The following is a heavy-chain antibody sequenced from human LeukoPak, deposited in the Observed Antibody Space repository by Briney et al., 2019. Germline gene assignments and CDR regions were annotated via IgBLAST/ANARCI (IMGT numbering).Heavy chain of an antibody. V-gene: IGHV1-2*02. Sequence: GASVKVSRKASGYTFTGYYMHWVRQAPGQGLEWMGWINPNSGGTNYAQKFQGRVTMTRDTSISTAYMELSRLRSDDTAVYYCARDKTHVAYYYDKSRDHAFDIWGQGTMVTVSS. CDR2: INPNSGGT. J-gene: IGHJ3*02. CDR1: GYTFTGYY. CDR3: ARDKTHVAYYYDKSRDHAFDI. D-gene: IGHD3-22*01.